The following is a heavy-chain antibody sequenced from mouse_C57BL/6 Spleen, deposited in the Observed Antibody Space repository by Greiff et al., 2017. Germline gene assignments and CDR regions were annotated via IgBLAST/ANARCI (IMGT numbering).Heavy chain of an antibody. CDR1: GYTFTSYW. J-gene: IGHJ1*03. CDR3: ARFGSSYWYFDV. V-gene: IGHV1-53*01. D-gene: IGHD1-1*01. Sequence: VKLQQPGTELVKPGASVKLSCKASGYTFTSYWMHWVKQRPGQGLEWIGNINPSNGGTNYNEKFKSKATLTVDKSSSTAYMQLSSLTSEDSAVYYSARFGSSYWYFDVWGTGTTVTVSS. CDR2: INPSNGGT.